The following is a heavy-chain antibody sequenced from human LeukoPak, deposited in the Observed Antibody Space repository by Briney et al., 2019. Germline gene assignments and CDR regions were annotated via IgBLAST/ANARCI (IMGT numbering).Heavy chain of an antibody. J-gene: IGHJ4*02. CDR2: ISSSSSYT. Sequence: GGSLRLSCAASGFTFSSYSMNWVRQAPGKGLEWVSSISSSSSYTYYADSVKGRFTISRDNAKNSLHLQMNSLRAEDTAVYYCARGGYYYDSSGYLLDYWGQGTLVTVSS. V-gene: IGHV3-21*01. D-gene: IGHD3-22*01. CDR1: GFTFSSYS. CDR3: ARGGYYYDSSGYLLDY.